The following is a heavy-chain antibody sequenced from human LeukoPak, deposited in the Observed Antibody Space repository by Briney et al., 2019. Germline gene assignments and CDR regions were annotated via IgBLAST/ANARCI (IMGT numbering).Heavy chain of an antibody. Sequence: GGSLRLSCAVSGFTFSRYWMHWVRQAPGKGLEWVAVISYDGRNKYYADSVKGRFTISRDNSKNTLYLQMNSLRPEDTAVYYCARVSSSSSWYTDLDYWGQGTLVTVSS. J-gene: IGHJ4*02. V-gene: IGHV3-30*03. CDR3: ARVSSSSSWYTDLDY. CDR2: ISYDGRNK. D-gene: IGHD6-13*01. CDR1: GFTFSRYW.